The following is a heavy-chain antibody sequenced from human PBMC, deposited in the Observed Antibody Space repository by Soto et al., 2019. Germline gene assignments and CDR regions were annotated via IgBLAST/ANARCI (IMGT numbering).Heavy chain of an antibody. Sequence: HPGGSLRLSCAASGFTFSSYAMSWVRQAPGKGLEWVSAISGVDGRAYYAESVKGRFTISRDNSKKTLYLQMASLKTEDTAVYYCARDTRTSLDNWGQGTLVTVSS. J-gene: IGHJ4*02. D-gene: IGHD3-16*01. CDR2: ISGVDGRA. CDR1: GFTFSSYA. V-gene: IGHV3-23*01. CDR3: ARDTRTSLDN.